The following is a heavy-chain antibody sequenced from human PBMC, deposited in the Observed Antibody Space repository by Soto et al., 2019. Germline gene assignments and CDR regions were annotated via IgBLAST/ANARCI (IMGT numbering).Heavy chain of an antibody. CDR2: ITFSGST. J-gene: IGHJ6*02. Sequence: ETLSLTCTVSGGSISSHYWSWIRQPPGKGLEYIGYITFSGSTNYNPSLKTRLTISVDTSKNQFSLKLRSLTAADTAVYFCARDVLGYCSSTSCFYGLDVWGQGTTVTVSS. V-gene: IGHV4-59*11. CDR1: GGSISSHY. CDR3: ARDVLGYCSSTSCFYGLDV. D-gene: IGHD2-2*01.